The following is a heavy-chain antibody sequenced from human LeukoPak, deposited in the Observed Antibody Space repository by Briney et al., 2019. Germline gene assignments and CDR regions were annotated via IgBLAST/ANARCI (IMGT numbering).Heavy chain of an antibody. CDR1: GFTFSRYG. J-gene: IGHJ4*02. V-gene: IGHV3-33*06. D-gene: IGHD2-2*01. CDR2: IWYDGSNK. Sequence: PGGSLRPSCAVSGFTFSRYGMHWVRHAPGEGLEWVAGIWYDGSNKYCADSVKGRLPISRDNSMNTLSLHMASLRVEDTAIYYCAENVVFTRYFDSWGQGTLVTVSS. CDR3: AENVVFTRYFDS.